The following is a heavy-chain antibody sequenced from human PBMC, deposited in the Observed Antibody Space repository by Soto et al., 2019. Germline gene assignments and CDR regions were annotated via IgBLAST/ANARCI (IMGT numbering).Heavy chain of an antibody. CDR3: ARGEQYSGRIFDY. D-gene: IGHD1-26*01. CDR2: TYYRSKWYN. J-gene: IGHJ4*02. Sequence: SQTLSLTCGIYGDSVSSNSASWNWLRHSPSRGREWLGRTYYRSKWYNDYAVSVESRITINPDTSKNHFSLQLNFVTHEDTAVYFCARGEQYSGRIFDYWGQGTLVTVSS. V-gene: IGHV6-1*01. CDR1: GDSVSSNSAS.